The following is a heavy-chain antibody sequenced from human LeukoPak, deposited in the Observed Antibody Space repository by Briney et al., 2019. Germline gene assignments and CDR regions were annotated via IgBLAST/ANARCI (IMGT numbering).Heavy chain of an antibody. Sequence: SETLSLTCTVSGGSISSSFTYWAWIRQPPGKGLEWIGSIYESGSAYYNPSLKSRITMSVDMSENQFSLKLTSVTAADTAVYYCARHYGPWGQGTLVTVSS. CDR3: ARHYGP. D-gene: IGHD3-16*01. CDR2: IYESGSA. CDR1: GGSISSSFTY. J-gene: IGHJ5*02. V-gene: IGHV4-39*01.